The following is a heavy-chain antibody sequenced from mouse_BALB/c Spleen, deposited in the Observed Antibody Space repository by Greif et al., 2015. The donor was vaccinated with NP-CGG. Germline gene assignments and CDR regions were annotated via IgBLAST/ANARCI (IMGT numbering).Heavy chain of an antibody. CDR1: GFSLTSYG. J-gene: IGHJ4*01. V-gene: IGHV2-2*02. Sequence: QVQLQQSGPGLVQPSQSLSITCTVSGFSLTSYGVHWVRQSPGKGLEWLGEIWSGGSTDYNAAFISRLSISKDNSKSQVFFKRNSLQANDTAIYYCARNDYGSSYDAMDDWGQGTSVTVSS. D-gene: IGHD1-1*01. CDR3: ARNDYGSSYDAMDD. CDR2: IWSGGST.